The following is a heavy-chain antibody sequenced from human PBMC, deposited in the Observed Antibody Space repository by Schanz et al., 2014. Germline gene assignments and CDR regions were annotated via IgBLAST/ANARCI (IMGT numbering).Heavy chain of an antibody. D-gene: IGHD2-15*01. CDR1: GVSISSTNW. Sequence: QVQLQESGPGLVKPSGTLSLTCAVSGVSISSTNWWHWVRQSPRKGREWLGEIIYDGRTNYNPSLGRRVPIPLDNPENQLSLELRSVAAADTAVYFCARVKQGCSDASCVLDPWGQGTLVTVSS. CDR3: ARVKQGCSDASCVLDP. CDR2: IIYDGRT. J-gene: IGHJ5*02. V-gene: IGHV4-4*02.